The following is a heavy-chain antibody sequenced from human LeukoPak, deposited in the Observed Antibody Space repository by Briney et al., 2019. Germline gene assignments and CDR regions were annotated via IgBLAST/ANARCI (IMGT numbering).Heavy chain of an antibody. CDR1: GFTFSSYS. V-gene: IGHV3-21*01. Sequence: GGSLRLSCAASGFTFSSYSMNWVRQAPGKGLEWVSSISSSSSYIYYADSVKGRFTISRDNAKNSLYLQMNSLRAEDTAVYYCARGPDSSNWYEPVDYWGQGTLVTVSS. CDR3: ARGPDSSNWYEPVDY. D-gene: IGHD6-13*01. CDR2: ISSSSSYI. J-gene: IGHJ4*02.